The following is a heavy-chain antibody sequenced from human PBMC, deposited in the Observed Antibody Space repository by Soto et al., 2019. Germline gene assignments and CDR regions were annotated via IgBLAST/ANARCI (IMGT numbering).Heavy chain of an antibody. V-gene: IGHV1-24*01. J-gene: IGHJ4*02. Sequence: ASVKVSCKVSGYTLTELSMHWVRQAPGKGLEWMGGFDPEDGETIYAQKFQGRVTMTEDTSTDTAYMELSSLRSEDTAVYYCAYYDSSGYRQYYFDYWGQGTLVTVSS. CDR2: FDPEDGET. CDR3: AYYDSSGYRQYYFDY. CDR1: GYTLTELS. D-gene: IGHD3-22*01.